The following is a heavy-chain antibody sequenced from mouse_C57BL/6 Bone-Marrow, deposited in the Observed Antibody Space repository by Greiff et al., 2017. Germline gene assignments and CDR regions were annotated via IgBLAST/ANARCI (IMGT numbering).Heavy chain of an antibody. V-gene: IGHV1-59*01. CDR1: GYTFTSYW. CDR3: ARGDDYDPYAMDY. Sequence: QVQLQQPGAELVRPGTSVKLSCKASGYTFTSYWMHWVKQRPGQGLEWIGVIDPSDSYTNYNQKFKGKATLTVDTSSSTAYMQLSSLTSEDSAVYYCARGDDYDPYAMDYWGQGTSVTVSS. CDR2: IDPSDSYT. D-gene: IGHD2-4*01. J-gene: IGHJ4*01.